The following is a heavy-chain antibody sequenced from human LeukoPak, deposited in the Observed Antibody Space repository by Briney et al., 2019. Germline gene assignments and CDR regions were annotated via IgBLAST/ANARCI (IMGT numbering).Heavy chain of an antibody. CDR2: ISSSSTI. Sequence: GGSLRLSCAASGFTFSSYSMNWVRQAPGKGLEWGSYISSSSTIYYADSVKGRFTISRDNAKNSLYLQINSLRDEDTAVYYCARGYYGTTIDYWGQGTLVTVSS. V-gene: IGHV3-48*02. CDR1: GFTFSSYS. J-gene: IGHJ4*02. D-gene: IGHD3-10*01. CDR3: ARGYYGTTIDY.